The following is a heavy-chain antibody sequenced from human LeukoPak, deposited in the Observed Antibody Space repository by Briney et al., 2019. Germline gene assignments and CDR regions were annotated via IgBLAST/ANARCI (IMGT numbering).Heavy chain of an antibody. D-gene: IGHD3-22*01. J-gene: IGHJ3*02. Sequence: SETLSLTCTVSGGSMSSHYWSWIRQPPGKGLEWIGFIYYSGTTKYSPPLQSRVTMLLDTPKNQFSLKLTSVTAADTALYYCARLLDNDSSGYPDTFDMWGQGTMVTVSS. CDR1: GGSMSSHY. V-gene: IGHV4-59*11. CDR2: IYYSGTT. CDR3: ARLLDNDSSGYPDTFDM.